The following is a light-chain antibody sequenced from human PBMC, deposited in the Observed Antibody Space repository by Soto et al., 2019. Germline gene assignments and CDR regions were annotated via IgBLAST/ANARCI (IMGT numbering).Light chain of an antibody. CDR3: QQYGSSPWT. CDR1: QSVSSSY. Sequence: EIVLTQSPGTLSLSPGEGATLSCRASQSVSSSYLAWYQQKPGQAPRPLIYGAPSRAIGIPDRFSGSGSGTDFTLTISRLEPEDFAVYYCQQYGSSPWTFGQGTKV. CDR2: GAP. V-gene: IGKV3-20*01. J-gene: IGKJ1*01.